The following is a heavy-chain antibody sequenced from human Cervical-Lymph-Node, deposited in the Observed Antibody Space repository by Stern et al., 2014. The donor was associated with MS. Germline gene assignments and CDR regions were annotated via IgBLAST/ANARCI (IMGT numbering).Heavy chain of an antibody. CDR1: GFTFKGHG. J-gene: IGHJ3*02. D-gene: IGHD3-10*01. CDR3: ARWFGDYDAYDT. V-gene: IGHV3-33*01. Sequence: VQLEESGGGVVQPGSSLRLLCAASGFTFKGHGMHWVRQAPGKGLEWVAMIWYDGRNKYFADSVKGRFTISRDDSKDTVFLQINSLRAEDTAIYYCARWFGDYDAYDTWGQGTLVTVSS. CDR2: IWYDGRNK.